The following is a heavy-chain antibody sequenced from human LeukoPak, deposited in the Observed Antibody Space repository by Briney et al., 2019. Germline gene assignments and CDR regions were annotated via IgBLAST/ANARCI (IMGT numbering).Heavy chain of an antibody. CDR1: GYTFSGYY. D-gene: IGHD3-10*01. CDR2: INPNSGGT. Sequence: ASVKVSCKASGYTFSGYYIHWVRQAPGQGLEWMGWINPNSGGTNYAEKFQGRVTMTTDTSISTAYMELRSLRSDDTAVYYCAGGAMVRGVIHTFDYWGQGTLVTVSS. CDR3: AGGAMVRGVIHTFDY. J-gene: IGHJ4*02. V-gene: IGHV1-2*02.